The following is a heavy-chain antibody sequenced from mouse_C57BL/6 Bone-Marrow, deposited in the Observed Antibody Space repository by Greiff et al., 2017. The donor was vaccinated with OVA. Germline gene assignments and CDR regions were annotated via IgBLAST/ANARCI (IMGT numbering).Heavy chain of an antibody. CDR1: GYTFTSYW. V-gene: IGHV1-59*01. D-gene: IGHD1-1*02. CDR2: IDPSDSYT. J-gene: IGHJ2*01. Sequence: QVQLQQPGAELVRPGTSVKLSCKASGYTFTSYWMHWVKQRPGQGLEWIGVIDPSDSYTNYNQKFKGKATLTVDTSSSTAYMQLSNLTSEDSAVYYCAILYYFDYWGQGTTLTVSS. CDR3: AILYYFDY.